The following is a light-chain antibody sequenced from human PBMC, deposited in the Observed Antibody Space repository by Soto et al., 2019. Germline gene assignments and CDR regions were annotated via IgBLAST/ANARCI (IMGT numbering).Light chain of an antibody. V-gene: IGKV3-11*01. Sequence: EIVLTQSPATLSLSPGDRVTLSCRASQSVSTYLAWYQQKPGQPPSLLIYDASNRATGIPARFSGSVSGTDFTLTISSLEPEDFAVYYCQQRSNWPVTFGQGTNVEI. CDR2: DAS. CDR3: QQRSNWPVT. CDR1: QSVSTY. J-gene: IGKJ1*01.